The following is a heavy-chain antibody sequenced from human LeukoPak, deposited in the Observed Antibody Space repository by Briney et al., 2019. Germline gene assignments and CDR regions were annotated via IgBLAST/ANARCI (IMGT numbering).Heavy chain of an antibody. CDR1: GFTFSSYW. V-gene: IGHV3-7*01. CDR3: ARDCWGVAGTRCFAP. Sequence: PGGSLRLSCAASGFTFSSYWMSWVRQAPGKGLEWVANIKQDGSEKYYVDSVKGRFTISRDNAKNSLYMQMNSLRAEDTAVYYCARDCWGVAGTRCFAPWGRETLVTVPS. D-gene: IGHD6-19*01. J-gene: IGHJ5*02. CDR2: IKQDGSEK.